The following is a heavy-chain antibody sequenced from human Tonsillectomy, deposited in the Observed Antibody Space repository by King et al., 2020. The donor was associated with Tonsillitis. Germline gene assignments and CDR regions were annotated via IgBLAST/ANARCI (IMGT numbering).Heavy chain of an antibody. CDR3: ARHGDTYSSNWYAYYYYMDV. CDR2: IYYSGST. J-gene: IGHJ6*03. Sequence: LQLQESGPGLVKPSETLPLTCTVSGGSISSSSYYWGWIRQPPGKGLEWIGGIYYSGSTYYNPSLKSRVTISVDTSKNQFSLKLSSVTAADTAVYYCARHGDTYSSNWYAYYYYMDVWGKGTTVTVSS. D-gene: IGHD6-13*01. V-gene: IGHV4-39*01. CDR1: GGSISSSSYY.